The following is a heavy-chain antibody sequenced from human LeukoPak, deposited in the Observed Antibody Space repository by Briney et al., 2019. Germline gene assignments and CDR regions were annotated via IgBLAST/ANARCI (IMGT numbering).Heavy chain of an antibody. Sequence: SETLSLTCAVSGGCISSSNWWSWVRQPPGKGLEWIGEIYHSGSTNYNPSLKSRVTISVDKSKNQFSLKLSSVTAADTAVYYCARKEYGDYRRFDPWGQGTLVTVSS. V-gene: IGHV4-4*02. CDR1: GGCISSSNW. CDR2: IYHSGST. D-gene: IGHD4-11*01. J-gene: IGHJ5*02. CDR3: ARKEYGDYRRFDP.